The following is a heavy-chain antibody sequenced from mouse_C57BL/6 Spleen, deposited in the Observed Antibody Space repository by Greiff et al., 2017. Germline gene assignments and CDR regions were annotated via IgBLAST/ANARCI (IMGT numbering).Heavy chain of an antibody. CDR1: GYTFTDYY. J-gene: IGHJ4*01. CDR3: AREYNNPFYAMDY. V-gene: IGHV1-76*01. D-gene: IGHD1-3*01. Sequence: QVQLQQSGAELVRPGASVKLSCKASGYTFTDYYINWVKQRPGQGLEWIARIYPGSGNTYYNEKFKGKATLTAEKSSSTAYMQLSSLTSEDSAVYCCAREYNNPFYAMDYWGQGTSVTVSA. CDR2: IYPGSGNT.